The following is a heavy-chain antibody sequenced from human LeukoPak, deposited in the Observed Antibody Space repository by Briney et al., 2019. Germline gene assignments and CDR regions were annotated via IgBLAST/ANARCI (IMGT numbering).Heavy chain of an antibody. J-gene: IGHJ6*03. CDR2: INTNTGNP. CDR1: GYTFTRSA. D-gene: IGHD3-3*01. CDR3: ACASNDVWSGFYNYYYYMDV. V-gene: IGHV7-4-1*02. Sequence: ASVKVSCKASGYTFTRSAMNWVRQAPGQGLEWMGWINTNTGNPTYAQGFTGRVVFSLDTSVSTAYLEISSLKAEDTAVYYCACASNDVWSGFYNYYYYMDVWGKGTTVTVSS.